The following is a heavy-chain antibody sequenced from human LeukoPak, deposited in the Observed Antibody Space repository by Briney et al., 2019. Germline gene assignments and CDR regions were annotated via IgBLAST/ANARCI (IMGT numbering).Heavy chain of an antibody. J-gene: IGHJ5*02. CDR2: ISAYNGNT. CDR3: AREGYGDNVGNWFDP. D-gene: IGHD4-17*01. V-gene: IGHV1-18*01. CDR1: GYTFTSYG. Sequence: ASVKVSCKASGYTFTSYGISWVRQAPGQGLEWMGWISAYNGNTNYAQKLQGRVTTTTDTSTSTAYMELRSLRSDDTAVYYCAREGYGDNVGNWFDPWGQGTLVTVSS.